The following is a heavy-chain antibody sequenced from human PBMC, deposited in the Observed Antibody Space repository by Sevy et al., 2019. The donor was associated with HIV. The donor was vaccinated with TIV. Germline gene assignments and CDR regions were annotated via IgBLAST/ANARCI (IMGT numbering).Heavy chain of an antibody. Sequence: GESLKISCKGSGYSFTSYWIGWVRQMPGKGLEWMGIIYPGYSDTRYSPSFQGQVTISADKSISTAYLQWSSLKASDTAMYYCASSRYSSGYPYYFDYWGQRTLVTVSS. CDR3: ASSRYSSGYPYYFDY. J-gene: IGHJ4*02. CDR2: IYPGYSDT. V-gene: IGHV5-51*01. D-gene: IGHD3-22*01. CDR1: GYSFTSYW.